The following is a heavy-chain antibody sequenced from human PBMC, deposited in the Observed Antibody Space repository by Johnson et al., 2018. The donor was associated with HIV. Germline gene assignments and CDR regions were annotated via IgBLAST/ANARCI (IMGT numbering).Heavy chain of an antibody. CDR3: AKGRNTYGADVFDI. D-gene: IGHD4/OR15-4a*01. Sequence: VQLVESGGGVVQPGRSLRLSCVASGFTVSYNYMDWVRQAPGKGLEWVSVIYSGGSTYYADSVKGRFTISRDNSKNTLYLQMNSLRVEDTAVYYCAKGRNTYGADVFDIWGQGTMVTVSS. CDR2: IYSGGST. J-gene: IGHJ3*02. V-gene: IGHV3-66*02. CDR1: GFTVSYNY.